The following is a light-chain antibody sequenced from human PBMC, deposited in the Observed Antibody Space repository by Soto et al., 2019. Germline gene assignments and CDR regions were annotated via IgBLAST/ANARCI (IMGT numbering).Light chain of an antibody. CDR2: EGS. Sequence: QSALTQPASVSGSPGQSITISCTGTSSDVGSYNLVSWYRQHPGKAPKIMIYEGSERPSGVSNRFSGSRSGNTASLTISGLQAEDEADYYCCSYAGSSTYVFGTGTKLTVL. J-gene: IGLJ1*01. CDR3: CSYAGSSTYV. CDR1: SSDVGSYNL. V-gene: IGLV2-23*01.